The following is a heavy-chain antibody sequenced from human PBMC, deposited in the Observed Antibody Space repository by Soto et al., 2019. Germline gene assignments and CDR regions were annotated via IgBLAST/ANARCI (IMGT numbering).Heavy chain of an antibody. D-gene: IGHD2-15*01. V-gene: IGHV5-10-1*01. Sequence: PGESLKISCKGSGYSFTSYWISWVRQMPGKGLEWMGRIDPSDSYTNYSPSFQGHVTISADKSISTAYLQWSSLKASDTAMYYCATHTILVVVTLDYDSGLDVWGQGTTVTVS. CDR3: ATHTILVVVTLDYDSGLDV. CDR1: GYSFTSYW. CDR2: IDPSDSYT. J-gene: IGHJ6*02.